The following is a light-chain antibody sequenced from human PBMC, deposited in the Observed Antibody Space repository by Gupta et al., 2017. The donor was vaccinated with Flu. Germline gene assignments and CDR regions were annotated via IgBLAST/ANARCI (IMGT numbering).Light chain of an antibody. J-gene: IGKJ5*01. CDR3: QQYNKWPPIT. V-gene: IGKV3-15*01. CDR1: QSVASN. CDR2: GAS. Sequence: ATLSVSPGERATLSCRASQSVASNLAWYQQKPGQAPTLLIYGASTRATGIPARFSGSGSGTEFTLTITSRQSEDFALYYCQQYNKWPPITFGQGTRLEIK.